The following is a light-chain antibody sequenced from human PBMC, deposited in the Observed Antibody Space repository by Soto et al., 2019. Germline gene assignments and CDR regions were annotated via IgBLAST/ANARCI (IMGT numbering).Light chain of an antibody. J-gene: IGLJ2*01. CDR2: DVS. CDR3: GSYGGSFTVL. CDR1: SSNVGGYNF. Sequence: QSALTQPRSVAGSPGHSVTISCTGTSSNVGGYNFVSWYRQEPGKAPKLRVYDVSKRPSGVPDRFSCSKSCNTSSLTISGLPAEDEGDYYCGSYGGSFTVLCGGGTKLTVL. V-gene: IGLV2-11*01.